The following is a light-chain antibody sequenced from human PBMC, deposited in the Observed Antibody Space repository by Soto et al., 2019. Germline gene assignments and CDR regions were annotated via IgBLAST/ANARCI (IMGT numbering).Light chain of an antibody. CDR2: AAS. J-gene: IGKJ3*01. CDR3: QQSSMTPFT. Sequence: DIQMTQSQSSLSASAGDRVTITCRASQSISSYLNWYHQKPGKAPKLLIYAASNLQSEVPSRFSGSGSGTDFTLTISSLQPEDFATYFCQQSSMTPFTFGPGTKVEIK. CDR1: QSISSY. V-gene: IGKV1-39*01.